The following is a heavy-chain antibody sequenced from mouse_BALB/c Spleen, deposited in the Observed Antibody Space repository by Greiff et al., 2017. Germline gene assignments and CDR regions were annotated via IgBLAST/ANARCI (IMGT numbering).Heavy chain of an antibody. Sequence: VKLVESGPGLVAPSQSLSITCTVSGFSLTSYGVHWVRQPPGKGLEWLGVIWAGGSTNYNSALMSRLSISKDNSKSQVFLKMNSLQTDDTAMYYCARDLDYRSLGGWAMDYWGQGTSVTVSS. D-gene: IGHD2-14*01. CDR3: ARDLDYRSLGGWAMDY. V-gene: IGHV2-9*02. CDR2: IWAGGST. J-gene: IGHJ4*01. CDR1: GFSLTSYG.